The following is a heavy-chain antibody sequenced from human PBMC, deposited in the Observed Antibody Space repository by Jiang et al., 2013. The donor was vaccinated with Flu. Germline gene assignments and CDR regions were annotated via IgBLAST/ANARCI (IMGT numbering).Heavy chain of an antibody. D-gene: IGHD5-24*01. CDR3: ARSGPQMATILSPRSRWYFDL. Sequence: SSVKVSCKASGGTFSSYAISWVRQAPGQGLEWMGGIIPIFGTANYAQKFQGRVTITADKSTSTAYMELSSLRSEDTAVYYCARSGPQMATILSPRSRWYFDLWGRGTLVTVSS. CDR1: GGTFSSYA. V-gene: IGHV1-69*06. J-gene: IGHJ2*01. CDR2: IIPIFGTA.